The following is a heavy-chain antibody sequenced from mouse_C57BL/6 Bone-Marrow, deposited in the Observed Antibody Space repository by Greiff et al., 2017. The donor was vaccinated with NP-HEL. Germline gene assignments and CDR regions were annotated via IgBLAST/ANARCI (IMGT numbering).Heavy chain of an antibody. V-gene: IGHV7-3*01. CDR3: ASSLLLRPYFDV. CDR2: IRNKANGYTT. J-gene: IGHJ1*03. Sequence: EVKLVESGGGLVQPGGSLSLSCAASGFTFTDYYMSWVRQPPGKALEWLGFIRNKANGYTTEYSASVKGRFTISRDNSQSILYLQMNALRAEDSATYYCASSLLLRPYFDVWGTGTTVTVSS. D-gene: IGHD1-1*01. CDR1: GFTFTDYY.